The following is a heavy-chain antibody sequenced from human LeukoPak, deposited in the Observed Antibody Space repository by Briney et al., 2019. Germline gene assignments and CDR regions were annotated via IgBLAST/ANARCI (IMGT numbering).Heavy chain of an antibody. Sequence: GGSLRLSCAASGFTFSSYGMNWVRQAPGKGLEWVSAISGSGGSTYYADSVKGRFTISRDNSKNTLYLQMNSLRAEDTAVYYCAKVAKYSSSWYWGYYYYYMDVWGKGTTVTISS. CDR2: ISGSGGST. V-gene: IGHV3-23*01. D-gene: IGHD6-13*01. CDR1: GFTFSSYG. J-gene: IGHJ6*03. CDR3: AKVAKYSSSWYWGYYYYYMDV.